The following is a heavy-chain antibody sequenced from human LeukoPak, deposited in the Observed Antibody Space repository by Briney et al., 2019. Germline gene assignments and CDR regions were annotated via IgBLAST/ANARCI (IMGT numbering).Heavy chain of an antibody. CDR2: IYYSGST. J-gene: IGHJ4*02. V-gene: IGHV4-59*07. Sequence: TLSLSKKLGWRSMSREYWRCIWWPTGGKQEWIGYIYYSGSTNYIPSLKSRVTISVDTSKNQFSLKLSSVTAADTAVYYCASGGASGWYYYWGQGTLVTVSS. D-gene: IGHD6-19*01. CDR1: WRSMSREY. CDR3: ASGGASGWYYY.